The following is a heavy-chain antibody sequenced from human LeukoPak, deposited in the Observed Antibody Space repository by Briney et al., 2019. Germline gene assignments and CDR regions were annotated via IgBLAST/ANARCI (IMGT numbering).Heavy chain of an antibody. D-gene: IGHD6-6*01. CDR2: IIPIFGTA. V-gene: IGHV1-69*05. CDR3: AGEARARYYYGMDV. Sequence: SVKVSCKASGGTFSSYAISWGRQAPGQGLEWMVGIIPIFGTANYAQKFQGRVTVTRDTSTSTVYMELSSLRSEDTAVYYCAGEARARYYYGMDVWGQGTTVTVSS. CDR1: GGTFSSYA. J-gene: IGHJ6*02.